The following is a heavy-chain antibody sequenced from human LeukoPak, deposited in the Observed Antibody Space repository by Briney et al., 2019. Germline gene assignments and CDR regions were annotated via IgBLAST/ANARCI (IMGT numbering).Heavy chain of an antibody. CDR1: SGSISSSSYF. V-gene: IGHV4-39*01. J-gene: IGHJ4*02. D-gene: IGHD3-16*01. Sequence: SETLSLXCTVSSGSISSSSYFWGWIRQPPGKGLEYIGTIYHSGSTYYSPSLKSRVTISVDTSKNQFSLKVSSVTAADTAVYYCARGRWGPRDFDYWGQGTLVTVSS. CDR3: ARGRWGPRDFDY. CDR2: IYHSGST.